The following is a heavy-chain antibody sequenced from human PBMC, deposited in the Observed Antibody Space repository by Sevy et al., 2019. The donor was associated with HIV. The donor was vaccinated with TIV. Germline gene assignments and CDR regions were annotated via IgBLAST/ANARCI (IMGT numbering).Heavy chain of an antibody. V-gene: IGHV4-34*01. CDR2: VNH. J-gene: IGHJ2*01. D-gene: IGHD2-2*02. Sequence: SETLSLTCAVSGGSFSGFSWNWIRQPPGKGLEWIGEVNHYSPSLKSRATISLETSKNQFSLKLHSVTAADTAFYFCARGVEGVVPSPILGLGPWSKYWSFDLWGRGTLVTVSS. CDR1: GGSFSGFS. CDR3: ARGVEGVVPSPILGLGPWSKYWSFDL.